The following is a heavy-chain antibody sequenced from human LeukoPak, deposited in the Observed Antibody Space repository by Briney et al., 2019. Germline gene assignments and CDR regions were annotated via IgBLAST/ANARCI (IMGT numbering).Heavy chain of an antibody. CDR2: IYSGGRT. V-gene: IGHV3-53*01. CDR3: AKDRSGGGPY. J-gene: IGHJ4*02. CDR1: GFTIRSNY. Sequence: GGSLRLSCAVSGFTIRSNYMSWVRQAPGKGLEWVSDIYSGGRTFYADSVKGRFTISRDNSKNTLSLQMNGLRAEDTAVYYCAKDRSGGGPYWGQGTLVTVSS. D-gene: IGHD3-3*01.